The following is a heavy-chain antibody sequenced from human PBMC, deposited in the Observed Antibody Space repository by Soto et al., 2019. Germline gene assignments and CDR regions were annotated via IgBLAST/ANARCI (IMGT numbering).Heavy chain of an antibody. Sequence: ASVKVSCKVSGYTLTELSMHWVRQAPGKGPEWMGGFDPEDGETIYAQKFQGRVTMTEDTSTDTAYMELSGLRSEDTAVYYCETEKPGDLWHYMDVWGKGTTVTVSS. CDR3: ETEKPGDLWHYMDV. CDR1: GYTLTELS. V-gene: IGHV1-24*01. D-gene: IGHD7-27*01. CDR2: FDPEDGET. J-gene: IGHJ6*03.